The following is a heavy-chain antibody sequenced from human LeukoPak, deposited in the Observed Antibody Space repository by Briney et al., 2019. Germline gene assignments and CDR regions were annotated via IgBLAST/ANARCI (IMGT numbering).Heavy chain of an antibody. CDR3: ARDGPTAVAATYAFDI. J-gene: IGHJ3*02. CDR2: ISYDGTNK. V-gene: IGHV3-30-3*01. CDR1: GFTFSSYA. D-gene: IGHD6-19*01. Sequence: GGSLRLSCAASGFTFSSYAIHWVRQAPGRGLEWLAVISYDGTNKYYADSVKGRFTISRDNSKNTLYLQMNSLRAEDTAVYYCARDGPTAVAATYAFDIWGQGTMVTVSS.